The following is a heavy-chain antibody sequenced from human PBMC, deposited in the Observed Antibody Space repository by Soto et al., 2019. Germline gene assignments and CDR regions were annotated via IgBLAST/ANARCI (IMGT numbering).Heavy chain of an antibody. D-gene: IGHD3-10*01. J-gene: IGHJ4*02. V-gene: IGHV1-69*02. Sequence: QVQLVQSGAEVKRPGSSVKVSCKASGDTFAFDSVNWVRQAPGLGLEWMGRINPILSMSNYAQRFQGRVTMTADKSTSTAYMVLNSLRSEDTAMYYCATSYGSGYRAFDYWGQGALVTVSS. CDR3: ATSYGSGYRAFDY. CDR2: INPILSMS. CDR1: GDTFAFDS.